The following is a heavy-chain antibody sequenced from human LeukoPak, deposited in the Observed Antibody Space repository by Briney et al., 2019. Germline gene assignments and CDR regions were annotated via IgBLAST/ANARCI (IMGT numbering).Heavy chain of an antibody. J-gene: IGHJ4*02. V-gene: IGHV3-23*01. Sequence: GGSLRLSCAASGFTFSSYAMSWVRQAPGEGLEWVSGISDSVGTTYYADSVKGRFTISRDNSKNTMYLQMNSLRAEDTAVYYCAKRPYSSGYYHFDYWGQGTLVTVSS. CDR3: AKRPYSSGYYHFDY. CDR2: ISDSVGTT. D-gene: IGHD3-22*01. CDR1: GFTFSSYA.